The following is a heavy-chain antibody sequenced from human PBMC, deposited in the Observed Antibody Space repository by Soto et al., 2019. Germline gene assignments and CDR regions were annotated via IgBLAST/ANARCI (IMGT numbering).Heavy chain of an antibody. CDR1: GASVRGYF. CDR2: MYYNESP. D-gene: IGHD5-18*01. CDR3: ARDVGYNGRAYVDS. V-gene: IGHV4-59*02. Sequence: QVQLPESGAGLVKPSETLSLTCTVSGASVRGYFLTWIRQPPGEGLQWIGSMYYNESPNYNPSPVSRVTSEVYADKMRVFLDLRAVTAADTAVYYSARDVGYNGRAYVDSWGQGTLVTVSS. J-gene: IGHJ4*02.